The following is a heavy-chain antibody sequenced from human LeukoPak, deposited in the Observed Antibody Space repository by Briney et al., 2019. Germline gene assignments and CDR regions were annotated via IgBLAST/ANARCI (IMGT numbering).Heavy chain of an antibody. CDR2: IYPGDSET. D-gene: IGHD2-2*01. Sequence: GASLQISCKGSGYSFTSYWIAWVRQMPGKGLEWVGIIYPGDSETRYSPSFQGQVTMSADKSISTAYLQWSSLKASDTAMYYCARHLRSSPFDSWGQGTLVTVSS. V-gene: IGHV5-51*01. J-gene: IGHJ4*02. CDR3: ARHLRSSPFDS. CDR1: GYSFTSYW.